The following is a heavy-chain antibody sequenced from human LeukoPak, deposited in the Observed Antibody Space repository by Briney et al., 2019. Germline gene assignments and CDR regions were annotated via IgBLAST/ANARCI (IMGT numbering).Heavy chain of an antibody. CDR1: GGSIGSGGYY. D-gene: IGHD2-2*01. CDR2: IYYSGST. CDR3: ARVRYCSSTSCGPPDAFDI. Sequence: SETLSLTCTVSGGSIGSGGYYWSWIRQHPGKGLEWIGYIYYSGSTYYNPSLKSRVTISVDTSKNQFSLKLSSVTAADTAVYYCARVRYCSSTSCGPPDAFDIWGQGTMVTVSS. J-gene: IGHJ3*02. V-gene: IGHV4-31*03.